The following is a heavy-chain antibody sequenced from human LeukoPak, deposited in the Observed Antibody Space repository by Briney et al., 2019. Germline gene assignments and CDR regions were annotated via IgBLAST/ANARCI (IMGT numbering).Heavy chain of an antibody. CDR2: IYHSGNT. Sequence: TETLSLTCIVSDYSVSSGHYWGWIRQPPGEGPEWIASIYHSGNTYYNPSLKSRVTISVDTSKNQFSLELTSVTATDTAVYYCAGDLSQQWFYYWGQGIQVTVSS. J-gene: IGHJ4*02. CDR1: DYSVSSGHY. CDR3: AGDLSQQWFYY. V-gene: IGHV4-38-2*02. D-gene: IGHD6-19*01.